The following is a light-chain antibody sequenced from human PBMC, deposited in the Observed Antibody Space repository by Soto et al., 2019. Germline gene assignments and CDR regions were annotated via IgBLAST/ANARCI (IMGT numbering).Light chain of an antibody. CDR3: QAYDYSLTAFV. V-gene: IGLV1-40*01. Sequence: QAVVTQPPSVSGAPGQRVTISCTGNNSNLGAGYDVHWYQQLPGAAPKLVIFGNRNRPSGVPERFSGSKSGTSASLAITGLQAEDEADYYCQAYDYSLTAFVSGGGTKLTVL. J-gene: IGLJ3*02. CDR1: NSNLGAGYD. CDR2: GNR.